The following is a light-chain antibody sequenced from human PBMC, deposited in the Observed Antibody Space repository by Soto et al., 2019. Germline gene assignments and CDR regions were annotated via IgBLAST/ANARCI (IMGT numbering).Light chain of an antibody. CDR2: GAS. V-gene: IGKV3-20*01. Sequence: EIVLTQSPGTLSLSPGERATLSCRASQAVRTTYLAWYQQKPGQAPRLLIYGASIRATGIPDRFRGSGSGTDFTLTISRLELEDFAVYYCQQYGGLPRTFGQGTKVEIK. CDR3: QQYGGLPRT. CDR1: QAVRTTY. J-gene: IGKJ1*01.